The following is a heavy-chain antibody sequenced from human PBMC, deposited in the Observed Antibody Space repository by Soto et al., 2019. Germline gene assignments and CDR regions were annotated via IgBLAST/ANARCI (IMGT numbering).Heavy chain of an antibody. D-gene: IGHD2-21*02. J-gene: IGHJ3*01. V-gene: IGHV5-51*01. CDR1: GYTFTRNW. Sequence: GESLKISCKGSGYTFTRNWIGWVRQMPGKGLEWMGIIFPIDSGTRYSPSSQGQVTISADNSISTAYLQWSSLKASDTAIYYCATPGGRDFNAFDVWGQGTMVTVSS. CDR3: ATPGGRDFNAFDV. CDR2: IFPIDSGT.